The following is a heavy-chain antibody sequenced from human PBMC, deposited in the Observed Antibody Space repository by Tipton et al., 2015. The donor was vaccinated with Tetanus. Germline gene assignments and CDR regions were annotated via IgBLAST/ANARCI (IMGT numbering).Heavy chain of an antibody. D-gene: IGHD3-3*01. J-gene: IGHJ5*02. Sequence: QSGAEVKKAGESLKISCKGFGYTFISYWIGWVRQTPGKGLEWMGIFYPGDSDTRYSPSFQGQVTMSVDRSTATAYLQWGSLKASDTAIYYCARHFGEMLYAPFRFDPWGQGTLVTVSS. CDR2: FYPGDSDT. CDR1: GYTFISYW. V-gene: IGHV5-51*01. CDR3: ARHFGEMLYAPFRFDP.